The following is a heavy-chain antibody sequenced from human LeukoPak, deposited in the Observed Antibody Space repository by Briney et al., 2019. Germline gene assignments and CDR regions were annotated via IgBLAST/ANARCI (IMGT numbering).Heavy chain of an antibody. CDR1: GFTVSSYW. V-gene: IGHV3-74*01. CDR2: INTDGSST. CDR3: ARVGSSGWVWTAFYYLDN. D-gene: IGHD6-19*01. Sequence: GGSLRLSCAASGFTVSSYWMHWVRQAPGKGLVWVSRINTDGSSTSYADSVKGRFTISRDNAKNTLYLQMNSLRVEDTAVYYCARVGSSGWVWTAFYYLDNWGQGTLVTVSS. J-gene: IGHJ4*02.